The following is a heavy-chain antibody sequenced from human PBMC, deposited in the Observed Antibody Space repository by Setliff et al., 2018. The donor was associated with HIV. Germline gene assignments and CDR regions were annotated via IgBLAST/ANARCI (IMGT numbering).Heavy chain of an antibody. V-gene: IGHV1-18*01. CDR3: ARLGSGWSDSYYYAMDI. CDR2: ISPYNGNT. CDR1: GYTFTNFG. J-gene: IGHJ6*02. Sequence: ASVKVSCKASGYTFTNFGISWVRQAPGQGLEWMGWISPYNGNTKYAQKFQGRVTMTTDTSASTAYMELRSLRSDDTAVYFCARLGSGWSDSYYYAMDIWGQGTTVTVSS. D-gene: IGHD6-19*01.